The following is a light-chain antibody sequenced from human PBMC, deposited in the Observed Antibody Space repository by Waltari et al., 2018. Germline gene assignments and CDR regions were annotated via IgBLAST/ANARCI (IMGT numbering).Light chain of an antibody. CDR3: HQYSSTPRA. CDR1: QSLLYSSNNKNY. Sequence: DIVMTQSPDSLAVSLGERATLHCKSSQSLLYSSNNKNYLAWYQQKPGQPPKLLIYWASTRESGVPDRFSGSGSGTDFTLTISSLQAEDVAVYYCHQYSSTPRAFGQGTKVEIK. V-gene: IGKV4-1*01. CDR2: WAS. J-gene: IGKJ1*01.